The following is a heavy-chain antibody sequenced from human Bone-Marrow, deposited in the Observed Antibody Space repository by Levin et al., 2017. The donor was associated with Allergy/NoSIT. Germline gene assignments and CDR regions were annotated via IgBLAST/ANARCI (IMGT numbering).Heavy chain of an antibody. D-gene: IGHD6-6*01. CDR1: GFTFTSYD. Sequence: GESLKISCAASGFTFTSYDMHWVRQATGKGLEWVSGIGTAGDTHYPASVKGRFTISRENAKNSLYLQMNSLRAGDTAVYYCARARPYSSSTGELNYWGQGTLVTVSS. CDR2: IGTAGDT. V-gene: IGHV3-13*01. CDR3: ARARPYSSSTGELNY. J-gene: IGHJ4*02.